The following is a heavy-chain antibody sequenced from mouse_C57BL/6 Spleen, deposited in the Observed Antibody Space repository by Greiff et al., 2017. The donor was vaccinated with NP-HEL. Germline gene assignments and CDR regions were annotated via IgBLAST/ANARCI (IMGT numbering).Heavy chain of an antibody. J-gene: IGHJ4*01. V-gene: IGHV1-4*01. CDR3: ARQAYGSSSYAMDY. CDR1: GYTFTSYT. Sequence: VQLQQSGAELARPGASVKMSCKASGYTFTSYTMHWVKQRPGQGLEWIGYINPSSGYTKYNQKFKDKATLTADKSSSTAYMQLSSLTSEDSAVSYCARQAYGSSSYAMDYWVQGTSVTVSS. D-gene: IGHD1-1*01. CDR2: INPSSGYT.